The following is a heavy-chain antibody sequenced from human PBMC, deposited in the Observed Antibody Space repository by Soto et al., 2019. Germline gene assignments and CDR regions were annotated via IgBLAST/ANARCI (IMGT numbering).Heavy chain of an antibody. Sequence: ESLKISCHGAGYNFITYWIGWVRQMPGKGLEWMGSIFPGDSHSIYSPSFQGQVTISADKSINTAYLHWTGLKPSDTAFYFFVRGLRISMPGQFLDYWGKGALVTVSS. CDR2: IFPGDSHS. CDR3: VRGLRISMPGQFLDY. V-gene: IGHV5-51*01. CDR1: GYNFITYW. J-gene: IGHJ4*02. D-gene: IGHD2-2*01.